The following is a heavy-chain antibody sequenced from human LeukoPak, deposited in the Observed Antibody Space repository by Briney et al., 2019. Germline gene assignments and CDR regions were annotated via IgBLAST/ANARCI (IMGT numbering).Heavy chain of an antibody. CDR1: GFTVSSNY. J-gene: IGHJ4*02. Sequence: GGSLRLSCAASGFTVSSNYMSWVRQAPGKGLEWVSVIYSGGSTYYADSVKGRFTISRDNSKNTLYLQMDSLRAEDTAVYYCARDLDYGDYVYGYWGQGTLVTVSS. D-gene: IGHD4-17*01. V-gene: IGHV3-66*02. CDR2: IYSGGST. CDR3: ARDLDYGDYVYGY.